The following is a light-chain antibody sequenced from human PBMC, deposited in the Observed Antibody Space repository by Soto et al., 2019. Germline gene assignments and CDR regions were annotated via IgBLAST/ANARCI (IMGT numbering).Light chain of an antibody. V-gene: IGLV1-36*01. J-gene: IGLJ3*02. CDR1: GSNIGNNP. Sequence: QAVVTQPPSVSEAPRQRVTISCSGSGSNIGNNPVNWYQQLPGKAPKLLIYYDDLLSSGVSDRFSGSKSGTSASLAISGLQSEDEADYYCAAWDDSLNGVVFGGGTKLTVL. CDR2: YDD. CDR3: AAWDDSLNGVV.